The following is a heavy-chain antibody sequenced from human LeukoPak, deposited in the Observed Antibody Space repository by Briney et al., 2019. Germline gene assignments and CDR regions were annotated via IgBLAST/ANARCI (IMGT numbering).Heavy chain of an antibody. D-gene: IGHD3-9*01. Sequence: GASVKVSCKASGYTFTGYYMHWVRQAPGQGLEWMGWINPNSGGTNYAQKFQGRVTMTRDTSISTAYMELSRLRSDDTAVYYCARAIGDILTGYYLPLYCFDYWGQGTLVTVSS. V-gene: IGHV1-2*02. CDR1: GYTFTGYY. CDR3: ARAIGDILTGYYLPLYCFDY. CDR2: INPNSGGT. J-gene: IGHJ4*02.